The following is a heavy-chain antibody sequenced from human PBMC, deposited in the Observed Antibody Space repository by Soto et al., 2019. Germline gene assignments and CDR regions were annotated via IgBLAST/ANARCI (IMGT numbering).Heavy chain of an antibody. D-gene: IGHD2-21*02. CDR1: GFTFSSYA. V-gene: IGHV3-30-3*02. CDR2: ISYDGSNK. J-gene: IGHJ4*02. Sequence: PGGSLRLSCAASGFTFSSYAMHWVRQAPGKGLEWVAVISYDGSNKYYADSVKGRFTISRDNSKNTLYLQMNSLRAEDTAVYYCAKREVTAIGYYFDYWGQGTLVTVSS. CDR3: AKREVTAIGYYFDY.